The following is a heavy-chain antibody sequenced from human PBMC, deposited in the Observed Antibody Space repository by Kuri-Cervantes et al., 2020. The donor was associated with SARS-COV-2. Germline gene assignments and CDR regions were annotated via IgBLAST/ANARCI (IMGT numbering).Heavy chain of an antibody. Sequence: GGSLRLSCAASGFTFSSYGMHWVRQAPGKGLEWVAVISYDGSNKYYADSVKGRFTISRGNSKNTLYLQMNSLRAEDTAVYYCAKGYYDSSGYRTLDYWGQGTLVTVSS. V-gene: IGHV3-30*18. CDR3: AKGYYDSSGYRTLDY. CDR2: ISYDGSNK. CDR1: GFTFSSYG. D-gene: IGHD3-22*01. J-gene: IGHJ4*02.